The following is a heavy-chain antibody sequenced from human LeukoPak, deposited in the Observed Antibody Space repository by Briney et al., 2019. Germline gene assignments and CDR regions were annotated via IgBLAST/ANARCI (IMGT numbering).Heavy chain of an antibody. D-gene: IGHD6-19*01. CDR2: IVVGSGNT. CDR1: GFTFTSSA. Sequence: ASVKVSCRASGFTFTSSAVQWVRQARGQRLEWIGWIVVGSGNTNYAQKFQERVTITRDMSTSTAYMELSSLRSEDTAVYYCAAFGSSGWWAFNYFDYWAREPWSPSPQ. J-gene: IGHJ4*02. CDR3: AAFGSSGWWAFNYFDY. V-gene: IGHV1-58*01.